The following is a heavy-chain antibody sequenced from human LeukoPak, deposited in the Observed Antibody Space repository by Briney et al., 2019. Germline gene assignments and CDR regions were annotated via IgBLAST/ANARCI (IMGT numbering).Heavy chain of an antibody. V-gene: IGHV3-48*01. J-gene: IGHJ4*02. CDR2: ISSSTTNM. CDR3: AREYSSSSGRSFDY. D-gene: IGHD6-6*01. CDR1: GFTFSTYS. Sequence: GSLRLSCAASGFTFSTYSMNWVRQAPGKGLEWVSYISSSTTNMYYADSVKGQFTISRDNAKNSLYLQMNSLRAEDTAVYYCAREYSSSSGRSFDYWGQGTLVTVSS.